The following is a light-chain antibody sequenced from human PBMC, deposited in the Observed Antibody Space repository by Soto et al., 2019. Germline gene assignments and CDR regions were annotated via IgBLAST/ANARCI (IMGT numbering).Light chain of an antibody. CDR3: CSYAGSSTFV. CDR1: SSDVGRYNL. Sequence: QSALTQPASVSGSPGQSITISCTGTSSDVGRYNLVSWYQQHPGKAPKLMIHEVSKRPSGVSNRFSGSKSGNTASLTISGLQAEDEDDYYCCSYAGSSTFVFGGGTKLNVL. J-gene: IGLJ2*01. CDR2: EVS. V-gene: IGLV2-23*02.